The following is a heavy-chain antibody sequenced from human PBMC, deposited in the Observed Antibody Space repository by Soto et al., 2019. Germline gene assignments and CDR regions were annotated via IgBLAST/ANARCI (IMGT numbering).Heavy chain of an antibody. D-gene: IGHD6-13*01. CDR2: IYRSGST. J-gene: IGHJ6*02. CDR1: GGSISSSNW. Sequence: PSETLSLTCAVSGGSISSSNWWSWVRQPPGKGLEWIGEIYRSGSTNYNPSLKSRVTISVDKSKNQFSLKLSSVTAADTAVYYCARDPIAAAGTLGRSYYYGMDVWGQGNTVTVSS. V-gene: IGHV4-4*02. CDR3: ARDPIAAAGTLGRSYYYGMDV.